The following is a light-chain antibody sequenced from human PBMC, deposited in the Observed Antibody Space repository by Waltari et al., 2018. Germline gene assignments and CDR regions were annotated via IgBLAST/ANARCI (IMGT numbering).Light chain of an antibody. Sequence: DIVMTQTPLSLSVTPGQPASISCKSSQSLLHSDGKTYLYWYLQKPGQSPQLLIYEVSSRVTGVPDRFSGSGSGTDFTLKISRVEAEDVGVYYCKQGIHLPINFGQVTRLEIK. CDR3: KQGIHLPIN. CDR2: EVS. CDR1: QSLLHSDGKTY. J-gene: IGKJ5*01. V-gene: IGKV2-29*03.